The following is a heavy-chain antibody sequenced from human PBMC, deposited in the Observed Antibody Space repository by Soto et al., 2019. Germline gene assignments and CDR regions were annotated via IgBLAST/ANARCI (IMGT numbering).Heavy chain of an antibody. D-gene: IGHD3-10*01. CDR2: IYYSGST. CDR3: ARGGTLAGITMVRAKNVALYYFDY. V-gene: IGHV4-59*01. J-gene: IGHJ4*02. Sequence: SETLSLTCTVSGGSISSYYWSWIRQPPGKGLEWIGYIYYSGSTNYNPSLKSRVTISVDTSKNQFSLKLSSVTAADTAVYYWARGGTLAGITMVRAKNVALYYFDYWGQGTLVTVSS. CDR1: GGSISSYY.